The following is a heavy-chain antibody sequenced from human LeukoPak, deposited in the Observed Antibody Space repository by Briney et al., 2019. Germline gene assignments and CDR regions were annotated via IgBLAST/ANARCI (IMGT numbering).Heavy chain of an antibody. J-gene: IGHJ4*02. CDR2: ISGSGDDT. CDR1: GFPFSSYA. D-gene: IGHD5-18*01. V-gene: IGHV3-23*01. Sequence: PGGSLRLSCVVSGFPFSSYAMSWVRQAPGKGLEWVSGISGSGDDTYYAASVKGRFIVSRDTSKNTLYLQMNSLRAEDTAVYYCAKDPLNTVMVSPTFDYWGQGTLVTVSS. CDR3: AKDPLNTVMVSPTFDY.